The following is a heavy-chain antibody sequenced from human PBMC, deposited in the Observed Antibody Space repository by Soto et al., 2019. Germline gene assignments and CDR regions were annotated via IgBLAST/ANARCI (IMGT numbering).Heavy chain of an antibody. CDR1: GGTFNSFG. J-gene: IGHJ4*02. CDR2: IIPVFGTT. D-gene: IGHD7-27*01. V-gene: IGHV1-69*01. CDR3: AIEVWGRGGYYLDS. Sequence: QVHVVQSGAEVKKPGSSVKVTCKAFGGTFNSFGINWVRQAPGQGLEWMGGIIPVFGTTKYAQKFRDRVTLVADGSTRTSYMELRSLTSDDTAVYYCAIEVWGRGGYYLDSWGQGTLVTVSS.